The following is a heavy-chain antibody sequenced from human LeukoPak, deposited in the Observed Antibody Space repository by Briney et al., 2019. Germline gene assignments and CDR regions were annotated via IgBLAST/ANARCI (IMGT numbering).Heavy chain of an antibody. CDR1: GYTFISYY. D-gene: IGHD2-8*01. V-gene: IGHV1-46*01. CDR3: ARDPLYCTNGVCYPYYFDY. Sequence: GASVKVSCKASGYTFISYYMHWVRQAPGQGLEWMGIINPSGGSTSYAQKFQGRVTMTRDMSTSIVYMELSSLRSEDTAVYYCARDPLYCTNGVCYPYYFDYWGQGTLVTVSS. J-gene: IGHJ4*02. CDR2: INPSGGST.